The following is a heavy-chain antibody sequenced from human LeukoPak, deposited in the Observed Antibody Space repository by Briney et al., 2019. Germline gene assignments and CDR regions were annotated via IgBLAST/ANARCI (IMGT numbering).Heavy chain of an antibody. CDR3: ARESLGATTGFDY. CDR2: INHSGST. J-gene: IGHJ4*02. D-gene: IGHD1-26*01. V-gene: IGHV4-34*01. Sequence: SETLSLTCAVYGGSFSGYYWSWIRQPPGKGLEWIGEINHSGSTNYNPSLKSRVTISIETSKNQFSLKLRFVTAADTAVYYCARESLGATTGFDYWGRGTLVTVSS. CDR1: GGSFSGYY.